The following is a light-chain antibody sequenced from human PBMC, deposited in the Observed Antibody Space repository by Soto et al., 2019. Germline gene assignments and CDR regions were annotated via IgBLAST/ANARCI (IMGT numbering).Light chain of an antibody. J-gene: IGKJ2*01. CDR2: RAS. CDR1: QSIDTA. Sequence: DIQMTQSPSTLSASVGDRVTITCRASQSIDTALAWYQQKPGKAPNLLIYRASNLESGVPSRFSGSGSGTEFTLAISSLQPDGFATYYCQQYGRFLTFGQGTKLEIK. CDR3: QQYGRFLT. V-gene: IGKV1-5*03.